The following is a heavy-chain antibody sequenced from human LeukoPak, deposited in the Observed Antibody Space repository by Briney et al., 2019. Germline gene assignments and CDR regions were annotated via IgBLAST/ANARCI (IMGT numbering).Heavy chain of an antibody. CDR1: GFTFSSYG. D-gene: IGHD5-18*01. V-gene: IGHV3-30*18. Sequence: PGRSLRLSCAASGFTFSSYGMHWVRQAPGKGLEWVAVISYDGSNKYYADSVKGRFTISRDNSKNTLYLQMNSLRAEDTAVYYCAKEGYTSAYYFDYWGQGTLVTVS. CDR2: ISYDGSNK. CDR3: AKEGYTSAYYFDY. J-gene: IGHJ4*02.